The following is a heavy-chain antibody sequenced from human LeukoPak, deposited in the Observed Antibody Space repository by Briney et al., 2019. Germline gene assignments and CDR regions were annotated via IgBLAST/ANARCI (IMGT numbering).Heavy chain of an antibody. D-gene: IGHD6-13*01. Sequence: GRSLRLSCAASGLTFSSYAMHWVRQAPGKGLEWVAVISYDGSNKYYADSVKGRFTISRDNSKNTLYLQMNSLRAEDTAVYYCARGYAAADNEDYWGQGTLVTVSS. J-gene: IGHJ4*02. CDR3: ARGYAAADNEDY. V-gene: IGHV3-30-3*01. CDR2: ISYDGSNK. CDR1: GLTFSSYA.